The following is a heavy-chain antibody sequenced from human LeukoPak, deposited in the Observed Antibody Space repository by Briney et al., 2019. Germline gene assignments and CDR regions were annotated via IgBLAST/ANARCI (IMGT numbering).Heavy chain of an antibody. D-gene: IGHD3-22*01. Sequence: SETLSFTCAVYGGSFSGYYWSWIRQPPGKGLEWIGEINHSGSTNYNPSLKSRVTISVDTSKNQFSLKLSSVTAADTAVYYCARERVVTMIVVVPGGFDPWGQGTLVTVSS. CDR1: GGSFSGYY. J-gene: IGHJ5*02. V-gene: IGHV4-34*01. CDR2: INHSGST. CDR3: ARERVVTMIVVVPGGFDP.